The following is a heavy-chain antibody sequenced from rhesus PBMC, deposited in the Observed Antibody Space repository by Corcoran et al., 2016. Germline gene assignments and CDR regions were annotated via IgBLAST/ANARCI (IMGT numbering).Heavy chain of an antibody. CDR3: AKALPTYYNFWTGPFDF. J-gene: IGHJ3*01. V-gene: IGHV3S5*01. CDR2: INSGGGST. CDR1: GFTFSSYG. Sequence: EVQLVETGGGLVQPGGSLKLSCAASGFTFSSYGMSWVRQAPGKGLEWFSAINSGGGSTYYADSVKGRFTISRDNSKNTLYLQMNSLRAEDTAVYYCAKALPTYYNFWTGPFDFWGQGLRVTVSS. D-gene: IGHD3-3*01.